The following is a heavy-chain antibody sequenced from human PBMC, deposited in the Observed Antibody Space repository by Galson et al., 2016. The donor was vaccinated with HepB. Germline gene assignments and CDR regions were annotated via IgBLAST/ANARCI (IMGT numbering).Heavy chain of an antibody. D-gene: IGHD3-10*01. CDR2: ICSDSSYI. CDR3: VRDSHFGAFDI. V-gene: IGHV3-21*01. Sequence: KGLEWVSYICSDSSYIYYADSVNGRFTISRDNAKNSLSLRMNSLRAEDTAVYYCVRDSHFGAFDIWGQGTMVTVSS. J-gene: IGHJ3*02.